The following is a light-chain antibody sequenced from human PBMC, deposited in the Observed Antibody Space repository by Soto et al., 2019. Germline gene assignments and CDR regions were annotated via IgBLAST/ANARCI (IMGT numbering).Light chain of an antibody. J-gene: IGLJ1*01. V-gene: IGLV1-44*01. CDR1: SYNIGSNT. CDR2: SNN. CDR3: AAWDDSLNGYV. Sequence: QSVLTQPPSASGTPGQRFTISCSGSSYNIGSNTENWYQQLPGTAPKLLIYSNNQRPSGVPDRISVPQSRTSTSLAISGLQSVDEADDYCAAWDDSLNGYVFASGTKVTVL.